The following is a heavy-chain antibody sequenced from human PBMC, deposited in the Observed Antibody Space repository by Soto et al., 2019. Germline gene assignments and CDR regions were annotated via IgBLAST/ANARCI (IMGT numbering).Heavy chain of an antibody. Sequence: SQTLSLTCAISGDSVSSNSAAWNWIRQSPSRGLEWLGRTYYRSKWYNDYAVSVKSRITINPDTSKNQFSLQLNSVTPEDTAVYYCARDRYCSSTSCYEGVDYWCQGTLVTVSA. CDR3: ARDRYCSSTSCYEGVDY. J-gene: IGHJ4*01. CDR1: GDSVSSNSAA. CDR2: TYYRSKWYN. D-gene: IGHD2-2*01. V-gene: IGHV6-1*01.